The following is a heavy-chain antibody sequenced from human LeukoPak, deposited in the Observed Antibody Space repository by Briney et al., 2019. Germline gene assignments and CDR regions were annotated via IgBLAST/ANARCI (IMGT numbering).Heavy chain of an antibody. D-gene: IGHD2-15*01. V-gene: IGHV3-49*04. CDR2: IRSKAYGGTT. Sequence: SLRLSCTASGFTFRDYAMSWVRQAPGKGLERVGFIRSKAYGGTTEYAASVKGRFTTSRDDSKSIAYLQMNSLKTEDTAVYYCTRVKYCSGGSCYPLDYWGQGTLVTASS. CDR3: TRVKYCSGGSCYPLDY. J-gene: IGHJ4*02. CDR1: GFTFRDYA.